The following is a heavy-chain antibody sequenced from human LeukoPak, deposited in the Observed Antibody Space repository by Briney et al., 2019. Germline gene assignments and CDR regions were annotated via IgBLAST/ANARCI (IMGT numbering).Heavy chain of an antibody. V-gene: IGHV6-1*01. J-gene: IGHJ4*02. D-gene: IGHD7-27*01. CDR2: TYYRSKWYN. CDR1: GDSVSSNSVD. CDR3: ARGLGRRTGDFDY. Sequence: SQTLSLTCAISGDSVSSNSVDWNWIRQCPSRGLEWLGRTYYRSKWYNDYALSVKSRITINPDTSKNQFSLQLNSVTPEDTAVYYCARGLGRRTGDFDYWGQGTLVTVSS.